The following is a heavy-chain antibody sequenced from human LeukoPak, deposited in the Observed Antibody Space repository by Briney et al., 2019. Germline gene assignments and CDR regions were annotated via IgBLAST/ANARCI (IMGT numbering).Heavy chain of an antibody. V-gene: IGHV3-48*03. J-gene: IGHJ4*02. CDR3: ARDSGWGNYFDF. D-gene: IGHD6-19*01. CDR2: ISYSGSTT. Sequence: GGSLRLSCAASGFTFTNFEMNWVRQAPGKGLEWVSYISYSGSTTSYADSVKGRFTISRDNAKNSLYLQMNSLRAEDTAVYYCARDSGWGNYFDFWGQGTLVTVSS. CDR1: GFTFTNFE.